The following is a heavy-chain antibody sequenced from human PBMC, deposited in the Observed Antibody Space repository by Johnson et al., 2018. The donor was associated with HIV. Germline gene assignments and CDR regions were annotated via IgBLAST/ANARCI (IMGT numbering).Heavy chain of an antibody. V-gene: IGHV3-11*04. J-gene: IGHJ3*02. Sequence: QVHLVESGGGLVQPGGSLRLSCAASGFTFSDYYMSWIRQAPGKGLEWVSYISSSGSTIYYADSVKGRFTISRDNAKNSLYLQMNSLRAEDTAVYYCARALKRIAAADDAFDIWGQGTMVTVSS. D-gene: IGHD6-13*01. CDR3: ARALKRIAAADDAFDI. CDR1: GFTFSDYY. CDR2: ISSSGSTI.